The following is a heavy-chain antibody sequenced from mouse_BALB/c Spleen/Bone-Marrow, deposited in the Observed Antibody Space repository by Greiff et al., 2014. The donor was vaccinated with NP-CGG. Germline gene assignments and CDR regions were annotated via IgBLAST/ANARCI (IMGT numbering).Heavy chain of an antibody. D-gene: IGHD1-1*01. CDR3: AKYYYGNSLFAY. J-gene: IGHJ3*01. CDR1: GFNIKDTY. V-gene: IGHV14-3*02. Sequence: VQLQQSGAELVKPGASVKLSCTASGFNIKDTYMHWVKQRPEQGLEWIGRIDPANGSTKYDPKFQGKATITADTSSNTAYLQLSSLTSEDTAVYYCAKYYYGNSLFAYWGQGTLVTVSA. CDR2: IDPANGST.